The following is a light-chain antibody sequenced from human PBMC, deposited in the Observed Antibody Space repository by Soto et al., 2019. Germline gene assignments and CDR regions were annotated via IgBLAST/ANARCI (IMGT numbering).Light chain of an antibody. CDR1: QSISNF. CDR2: GAS. CDR3: QQSYNTPPYT. J-gene: IGKJ2*01. Sequence: DIHMTQSPSSLSASVGDRVTITCRASQSISNFLTWYQQKPGKAPNLLIYGASSLQSGVPSRFSGSGAGTDFTLTITSLQPEDFATDYCQQSYNTPPYTFGQGTRLEI. V-gene: IGKV1-39*01.